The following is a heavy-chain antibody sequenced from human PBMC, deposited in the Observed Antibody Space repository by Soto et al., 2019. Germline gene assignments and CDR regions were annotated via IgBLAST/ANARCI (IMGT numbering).Heavy chain of an antibody. J-gene: IGHJ6*02. CDR2: IYYSGST. CDR3: ARVTGATGTTGWSYYYYYGMDV. V-gene: IGHV4-61*01. D-gene: IGHD1-7*01. CDR1: GGSVSSGSYY. Sequence: QSLTCTVSGGSVSSGSYYWSWIRQPPGKGLEWIGYIYYSGSTNYNPSLKSRVTISVDTSKNQFSLKLSSVTAADTAVYYCARVTGATGTTGWSYYYYYGMDVWGQGTTVTVSS.